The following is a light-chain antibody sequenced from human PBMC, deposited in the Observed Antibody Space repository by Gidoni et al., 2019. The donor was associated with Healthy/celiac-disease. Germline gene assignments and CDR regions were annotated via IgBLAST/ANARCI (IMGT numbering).Light chain of an antibody. J-gene: IGLJ3*02. CDR3: QSYDSSLSGRWV. CDR1: STNIVEGYD. CDR2: GNS. Sequence: QSVLTQPPSVSGAPGQRVTISCTGSSTNIVEGYDVHWYQQLPGTAPKLLTYGNSNRPSGVPDRFSCSKSGTSASLAITGLQAEDEADYYCQSYDSSLSGRWVFGGGTKLTVL. V-gene: IGLV1-40*01.